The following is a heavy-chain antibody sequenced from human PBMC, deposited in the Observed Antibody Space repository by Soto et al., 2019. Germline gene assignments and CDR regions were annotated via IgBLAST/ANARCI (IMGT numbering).Heavy chain of an antibody. Sequence: GGSLRLSXEASGFTFNTYGMSWVRQAPGKGLEWVAGISDSGDAYYADSMEGRFAISRDNSKNTVSLQMTSLRADDTALYYCVKDLYRSATMPCLDHWGQGTLVTVSS. V-gene: IGHV3-23*01. D-gene: IGHD1-1*01. CDR2: ISDSGDA. J-gene: IGHJ4*02. CDR3: VKDLYRSATMPCLDH. CDR1: GFTFNTYG.